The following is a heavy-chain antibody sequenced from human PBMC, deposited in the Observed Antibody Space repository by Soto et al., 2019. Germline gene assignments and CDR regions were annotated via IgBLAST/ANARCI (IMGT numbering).Heavy chain of an antibody. CDR3: ARDSPSYYYGSGSYPPSFDI. CDR2: INSDGSST. Sequence: LRLSCAASGFTFSSYWMHWVRQAPGKGLVWVSRINSDGSSTSYADSVKGRFTISRDNAKNTLYLQMNSLRAEDTAVYYCARDSPSYYYGSGSYPPSFDIWGQGTMVTVSS. D-gene: IGHD3-10*01. V-gene: IGHV3-74*01. J-gene: IGHJ3*02. CDR1: GFTFSSYW.